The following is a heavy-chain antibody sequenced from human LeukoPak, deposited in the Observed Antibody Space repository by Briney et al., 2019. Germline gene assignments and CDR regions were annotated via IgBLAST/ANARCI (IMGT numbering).Heavy chain of an antibody. CDR1: GFTVSSNY. CDR3: ARVDGGNSLYFDY. J-gene: IGHJ4*02. V-gene: IGHV3-53*01. Sequence: PGGSLRLSCAASGFTVSSNYMSWVRQAPGKGLEWVSVIYSGGSTYYADSVKGRFTISRDNSKNTLYLQMNSLRAEDTAVYYCARVDGGNSLYFDYWGQGTLVTVSS. CDR2: IYSGGST. D-gene: IGHD4-23*01.